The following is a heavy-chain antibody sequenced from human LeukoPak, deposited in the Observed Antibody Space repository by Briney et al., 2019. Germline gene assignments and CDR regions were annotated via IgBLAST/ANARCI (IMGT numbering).Heavy chain of an antibody. CDR3: ARVRSIAVAVDFDY. V-gene: IGHV1-2*06. CDR1: GYTFTGYY. Sequence: ASVKVSCTASGYTFTGYYMHWVRQAPGQGLEWMGRINPNSGGTNYAQKFQGRVTMTRDTSISTAYMEVSRLRSDDTAVYYCARVRSIAVAVDFDYWGQGTLVTVSS. J-gene: IGHJ4*02. D-gene: IGHD6-19*01. CDR2: INPNSGGT.